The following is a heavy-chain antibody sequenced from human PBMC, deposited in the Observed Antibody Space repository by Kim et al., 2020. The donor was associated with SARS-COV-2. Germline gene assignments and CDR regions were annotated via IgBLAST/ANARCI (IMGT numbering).Heavy chain of an antibody. J-gene: IGHJ4*02. CDR2: I. CDR3: ATWSSGSDRFY. D-gene: IGHD1-26*01. Sequence: INYADSVKGRFTISSDNAKNTLFLQMNSLRAEDTAVYYCATWSSGSDRFYWGQGTLVTVSS. V-gene: IGHV3-21*01.